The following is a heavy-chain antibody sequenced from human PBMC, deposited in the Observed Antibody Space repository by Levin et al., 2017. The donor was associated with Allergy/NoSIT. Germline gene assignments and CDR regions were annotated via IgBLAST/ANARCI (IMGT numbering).Heavy chain of an antibody. D-gene: IGHD4-17*01. CDR3: ARGGSTLTTDYYYYGMDV. Sequence: GGSLRLSCAASGFTVSSNYMSWVRQAPGKGLEWVSVIYSGGSTYSADSVRGRFTISRDNSKNTLYLQMNSLRAEDTAVYFCARGGSTLTTDYYYYGMDVWGQGTTVTVSS. CDR2: IYSGGST. J-gene: IGHJ6*02. V-gene: IGHV3-53*01. CDR1: GFTVSSNY.